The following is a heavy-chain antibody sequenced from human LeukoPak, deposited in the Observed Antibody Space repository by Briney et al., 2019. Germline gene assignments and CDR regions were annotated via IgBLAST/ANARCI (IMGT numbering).Heavy chain of an antibody. V-gene: IGHV4-4*07. J-gene: IGHJ5*02. CDR3: ARDDGWFDP. D-gene: IGHD5-24*01. CDR1: GDSISSYY. CDR2: IYTSGST. Sequence: SETLSLTRTVSGDSISSYYWSWVRHPAGEGLEWSGRIYTSGSTNYNPSLKSRETMSVDTSKNQYSLRQRCMPPADTAEHYCARDDGWFDPWGPGNLGTVS.